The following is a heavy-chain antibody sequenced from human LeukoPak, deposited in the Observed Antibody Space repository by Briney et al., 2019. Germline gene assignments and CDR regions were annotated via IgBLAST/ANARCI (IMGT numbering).Heavy chain of an antibody. J-gene: IGHJ4*02. V-gene: IGHV3-30*03. D-gene: IGHD4-17*01. Sequence: GGSLRLSCAASGFSLSTNAMHWVRQAPGKRLEWLTVISFDGNKKLYADSVRGRFTISRDNSKNTLYLQMNSLRAEDTAVYYCARVYYGDYIFDYWGQGTLVTVSS. CDR2: ISFDGNKK. CDR3: ARVYYGDYIFDY. CDR1: GFSLSTNA.